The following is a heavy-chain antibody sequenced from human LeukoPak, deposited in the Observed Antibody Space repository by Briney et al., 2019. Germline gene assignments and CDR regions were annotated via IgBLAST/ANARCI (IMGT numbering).Heavy chain of an antibody. V-gene: IGHV4-34*01. D-gene: IGHD1-1*01. CDR1: GGSFSGYY. J-gene: IGHJ4*02. Sequence: PSETLSLTCAVYGGSFSGYYWSWIRQPPGKGLEWSGEINHSGSTNYNPSLKSRVTISVDASKNQFSLILSSVTAADTAVYYCARAPIHGTQPIDYWGQGVLVTVSS. CDR3: ARAPIHGTQPIDY. CDR2: INHSGST.